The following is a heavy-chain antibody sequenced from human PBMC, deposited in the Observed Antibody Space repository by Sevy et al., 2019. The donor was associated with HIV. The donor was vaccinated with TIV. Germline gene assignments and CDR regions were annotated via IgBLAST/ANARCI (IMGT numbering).Heavy chain of an antibody. CDR1: GFSFSSYG. CDR3: AREQIAVAGIGYYFDH. J-gene: IGHJ4*02. V-gene: IGHV3-33*01. CDR2: IWYDGSNK. D-gene: IGHD6-19*01. Sequence: GGSLRLSCVASGFSFSSYGMHWVRQAPGKGLEWVAVIWYDGSNKEYADSVKGRFTISRDNSKDTLYLQMNSLRAEDTAVYYCAREQIAVAGIGYYFDHWGQGTLVTVSS.